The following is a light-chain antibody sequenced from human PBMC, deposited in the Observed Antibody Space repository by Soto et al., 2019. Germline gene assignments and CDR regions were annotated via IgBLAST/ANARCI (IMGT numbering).Light chain of an antibody. CDR1: ETIGNY. J-gene: IGKJ3*01. Sequence: DIQMTQSPSSLSASVGDRVTLTCRASETIGNYLNLYQQKPGKAPKLLIYSASRLETGVPSKFSASGFGTDFTLTLSNVQLDDFATYKCQQSFKFPFPFGPGT. V-gene: IGKV1-39*01. CDR3: QQSFKFPFP. CDR2: SAS.